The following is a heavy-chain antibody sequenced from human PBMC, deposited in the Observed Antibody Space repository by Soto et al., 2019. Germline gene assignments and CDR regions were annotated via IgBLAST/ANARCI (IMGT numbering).Heavy chain of an antibody. D-gene: IGHD6-25*01. CDR2: IKQDGSEK. V-gene: IGHV3-7*01. CDR3: AREKRANGYFDY. CDR1: GFTFSNYW. J-gene: IGHJ4*02. Sequence: EVQLVESGGGLVQPGGSLRLSCEASGFTFSNYWMSWVRQAPGKGLEWVANIKQDGSEKYFVGSVNGRFTISRDNAKNSLYRRVNSLRAEDTAVYYCAREKRANGYFDYWGQGTLVTVSS.